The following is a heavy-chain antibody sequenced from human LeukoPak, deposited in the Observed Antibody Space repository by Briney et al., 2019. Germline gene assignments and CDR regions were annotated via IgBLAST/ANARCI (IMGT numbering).Heavy chain of an antibody. J-gene: IGHJ4*02. CDR2: ISSSSSFI. D-gene: IGHD2-2*01. Sequence: PGGSLRLSCAASGFSVSSNYLSWVRQAPGKGLEWVSSISSSSSFIYYADSVKGRFTISRDNAKNSLYLQMNSLRAEDTAVYYCARVLEVLPAASFDYWGQGTLVTVSS. V-gene: IGHV3-21*01. CDR3: ARVLEVLPAASFDY. CDR1: GFSVSSNY.